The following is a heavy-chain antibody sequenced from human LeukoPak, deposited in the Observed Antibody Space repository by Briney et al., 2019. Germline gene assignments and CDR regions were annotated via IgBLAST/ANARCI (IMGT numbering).Heavy chain of an antibody. CDR2: ISYDGSHK. J-gene: IGHJ1*01. D-gene: IGHD6-19*01. V-gene: IGHV3-30*18. CDR1: GFTFSSYG. Sequence: QSGGSLRLSCAASGFTFSSYGMHWVRQAPGKGLEWVAVISYDGSHKYYADSVKGRFTISRDNSKNTLYLQMNSLRAEDTAVYYCAKGPETGWYEYFQHWGQGTLVTVSS. CDR3: AKGPETGWYEYFQH.